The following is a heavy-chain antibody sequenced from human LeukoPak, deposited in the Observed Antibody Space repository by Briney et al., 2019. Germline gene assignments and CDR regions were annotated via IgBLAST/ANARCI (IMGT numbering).Heavy chain of an antibody. D-gene: IGHD7-27*01. V-gene: IGHV3-66*01. CDR2: IYSTGYT. J-gene: IGHJ6*03. CDR1: GFLVSYNY. CDR3: ARESSGATDPYYMDV. Sequence: GGSLRLSCAASGFLVSYNYMTWVRQAPGKGLECVSMIYSTGYTYYADSVKGRFTISRDNAKNSLYLQMNSLRAEDTAVYYCARESSGATDPYYMDVWGKGTTVTVSS.